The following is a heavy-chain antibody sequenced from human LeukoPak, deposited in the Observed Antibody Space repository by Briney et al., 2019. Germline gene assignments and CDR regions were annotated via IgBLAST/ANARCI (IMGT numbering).Heavy chain of an antibody. J-gene: IGHJ4*02. CDR2: ISSSGGST. Sequence: GGSLRISCVASGLTFNSHSMSWVRQAPGKGLEWVSGISSSGGSTYYADSVKGRFTISRDNSKKTLYMQMNSLRVEDMAVYYCARGPPIDYWGQGALVTVSS. V-gene: IGHV3-23*01. CDR1: GLTFNSHS. CDR3: ARGPPIDY.